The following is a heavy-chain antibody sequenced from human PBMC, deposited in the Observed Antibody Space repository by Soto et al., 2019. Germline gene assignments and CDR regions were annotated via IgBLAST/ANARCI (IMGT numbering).Heavy chain of an antibody. CDR2: ISGSGGST. CDR1: GFTFNRYA. V-gene: IGHV3-23*01. Sequence: PGGSLRLSCAASGFTFNRYAMSWVRQAPGKGLEWVSAISGSGGSTYYADSVKGRFTISRDNSKNTLYLQMNSLRAEDTAVYYCAKVKVFGDILDYYYGMDVWGQGTTVTVSS. D-gene: IGHD2-15*01. J-gene: IGHJ6*02. CDR3: AKVKVFGDILDYYYGMDV.